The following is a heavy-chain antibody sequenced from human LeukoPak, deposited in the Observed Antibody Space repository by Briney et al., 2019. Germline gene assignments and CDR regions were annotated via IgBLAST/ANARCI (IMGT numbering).Heavy chain of an antibody. V-gene: IGHV3-30*01. D-gene: IGHD3-10*01. CDR3: AREQTTTSGGGFDF. J-gene: IGHJ4*02. CDR2: ILHDGSQT. Sequence: GRSLRLSCAASGFTFSTYAMHWVRQAPGTGLEWVASILHDGSQTYDADSVKGRFTISRDNSMYTVHLQMNSLRAEDTAVYYCAREQTTTSGGGFDFWGQGTLVTVSS. CDR1: GFTFSTYA.